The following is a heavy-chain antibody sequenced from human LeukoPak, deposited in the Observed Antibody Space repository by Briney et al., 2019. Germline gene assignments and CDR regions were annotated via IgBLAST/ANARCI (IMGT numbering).Heavy chain of an antibody. CDR3: ARGHYGDTPLVDY. CDR1: GFTFSSYS. J-gene: IGHJ4*02. V-gene: IGHV3-21*01. CDR2: ISSSSSYI. Sequence: PGGSLRLSCAASGFTFSSYSMNWVRQAPGKGLEWVSSISSSSSYIYYADSVKGRFTISRDNAKNSLYLQMNSLRAEDTAVYYCARGHYGDTPLVDYWGQGTLVTVSS. D-gene: IGHD4-17*01.